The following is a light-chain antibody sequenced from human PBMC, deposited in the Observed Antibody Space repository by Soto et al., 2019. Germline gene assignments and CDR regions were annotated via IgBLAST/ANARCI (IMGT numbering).Light chain of an antibody. CDR2: DSS. J-gene: IGKJ5*01. CDR1: QTIISW. Sequence: IQMTQSPSPLSSSVAHKVTITCRASQTIISWLAWYQQKPGRAPKLLIYDSSSLESGVPSRFSGSGSGTEFRLTISTMQSDDFATYYCQQYDSCSVTFGQGTRLEIK. V-gene: IGKV1-5*01. CDR3: QQYDSCSVT.